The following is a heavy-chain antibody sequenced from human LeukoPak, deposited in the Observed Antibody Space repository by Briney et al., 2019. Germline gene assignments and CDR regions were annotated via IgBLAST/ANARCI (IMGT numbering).Heavy chain of an antibody. CDR1: GVSIINSGTYY. J-gene: IGHJ2*01. CDR3: ARLGGSYLSYWFFDL. D-gene: IGHD1-26*01. CDR2: IYYTGST. V-gene: IGHV4-39*01. Sequence: SETLSLTCTVSGVSIINSGTYYWGWIPQLPGKGLEWIGNIYYTGSTFSNPSLKSRVTISVDTSMNQFSLRLNSLTAADTAVYYCARLGGSYLSYWFFDLWGRGTLVTVPS.